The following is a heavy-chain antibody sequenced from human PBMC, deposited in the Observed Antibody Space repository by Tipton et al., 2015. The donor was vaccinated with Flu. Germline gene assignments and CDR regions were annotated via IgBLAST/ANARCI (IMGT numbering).Heavy chain of an antibody. CDR2: IYYSGST. D-gene: IGHD6-13*01. CDR3: ARLGADIAAAAPWAFDI. CDR1: GGSISSSSYY. J-gene: IGHJ3*02. Sequence: TLSLTCTVSGGSISSSSYYWGWIRQPPGKGLEWIGSIYYSGSTYYNPSLKSRVTISVDTSKNQFSLKLSSVTAADTAVYYCARLGADIAAAAPWAFDIWGQGTMVTVSS. V-gene: IGHV4-39*01.